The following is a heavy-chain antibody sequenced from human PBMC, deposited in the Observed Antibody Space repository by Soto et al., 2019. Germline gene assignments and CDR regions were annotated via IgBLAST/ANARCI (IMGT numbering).Heavy chain of an antibody. CDR1: GGTFSSYT. CDR3: ARDQRSGSGWTGLDAFDI. V-gene: IGHV1-69*08. CDR2: IIPILGIA. Sequence: QVQLVQSGAEVKKPGSSVKVSCKASGGTFSSYTISWVRQAPGQGLEWMGRIIPILGIANYAQKFQGRVTNTADKSTSTAYMELSSLRSEDTAVYYCARDQRSGSGWTGLDAFDIWGQGTMVTVSS. D-gene: IGHD6-19*01. J-gene: IGHJ3*02.